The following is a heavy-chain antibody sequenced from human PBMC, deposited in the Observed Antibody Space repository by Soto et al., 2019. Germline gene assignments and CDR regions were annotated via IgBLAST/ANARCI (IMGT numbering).Heavy chain of an antibody. J-gene: IGHJ5*02. D-gene: IGHD1-1*01. CDR1: GVTFSSYS. Sequence: GGSLRLSCAASGVTFSSYSMNSVRQAPGKGLEWVSYISSSSSTIYYADSVKGRFTISRDNAKNSLYLQMNSLTSEDTAVYYCARDQSWHDLLWWFDPWGQGTLVTVSS. V-gene: IGHV3-48*01. CDR3: ARDQSWHDLLWWFDP. CDR2: ISSSSSTI.